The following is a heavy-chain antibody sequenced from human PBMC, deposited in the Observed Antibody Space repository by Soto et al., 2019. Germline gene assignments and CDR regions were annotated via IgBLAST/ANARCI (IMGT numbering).Heavy chain of an antibody. V-gene: IGHV3-33*01. J-gene: IGHJ6*03. CDR3: ARDSASTVTSYYMDV. CDR2: IWYDGSNK. D-gene: IGHD4-4*01. Sequence: QVQLVESGGGVVQPGRSLRLSCAASGFTFSSYGMHWVRQAPGKGLEWVAVIWYDGSNKYYADSVKGRFTISRDNSKNTMYLQMNSLRAEDTAVYYCARDSASTVTSYYMDVWCKGTTVTVSS. CDR1: GFTFSSYG.